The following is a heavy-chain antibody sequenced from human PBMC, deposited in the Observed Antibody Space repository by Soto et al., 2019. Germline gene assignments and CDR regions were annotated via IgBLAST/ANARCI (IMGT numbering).Heavy chain of an antibody. CDR3: AAGELYDFWSGYPYFDY. Sequence: ASVKVSCKASGFTFTSSAMQWVRQARGQRLEWIGWIVVGSGNTNYAQKFQERVTITRDMSTSTAYMELSSLRSEDTAVYYCAAGELYDFWSGYPYFDYWGQGTLVTVSS. CDR2: IVVGSGNT. V-gene: IGHV1-58*02. J-gene: IGHJ4*02. D-gene: IGHD3-3*01. CDR1: GFTFTSSA.